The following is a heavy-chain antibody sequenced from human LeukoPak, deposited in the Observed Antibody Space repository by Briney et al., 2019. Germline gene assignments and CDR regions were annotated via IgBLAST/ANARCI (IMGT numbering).Heavy chain of an antibody. Sequence: SETLSLTCAVYGGSFSGYYWSWVRQPPGKGLEWIGEMNPSGGTDYTPSLKSRVTMSVDTSKNQFSLKMTSVTAADTAVYYCARGDVGPRLGYWGQGTLVTVSS. J-gene: IGHJ4*02. CDR3: ARGDVGPRLGY. CDR1: GGSFSGYY. V-gene: IGHV4-34*01. CDR2: MNPSGGT. D-gene: IGHD1-26*01.